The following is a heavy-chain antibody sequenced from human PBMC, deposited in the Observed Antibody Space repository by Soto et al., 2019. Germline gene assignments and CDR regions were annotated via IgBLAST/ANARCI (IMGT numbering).Heavy chain of an antibody. V-gene: IGHV1-18*04. D-gene: IGHD2-8*01. CDR3: ARDGGYCTIGVCYIPPLYCYCGMDV. CDR2: ISAYNGNT. J-gene: IGHJ6*01. CDR1: GYTVTSYG. Sequence: ASVKVSCKASGYTVTSYGISWVRQTPGQGLERMGWISAYNGNTNYAQKLQGRVTMTTDTSTSTAYMELRSLRSDDTAVYYCARDGGYCTIGVCYIPPLYCYCGMDVWGRGTTVTVSS.